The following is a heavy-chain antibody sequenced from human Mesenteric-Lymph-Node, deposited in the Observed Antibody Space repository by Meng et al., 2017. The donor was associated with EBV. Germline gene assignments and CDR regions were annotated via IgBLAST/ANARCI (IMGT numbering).Heavy chain of an antibody. CDR2: MNHDGRA. V-gene: IGHV4-34*01. CDR1: GESFSDHY. CDR3: ARLVVDPIDNWFDP. Sequence: GAGLLKPSDPLSPICPVYGESFSDHYWSWIRQPPGKGPQWIGEMNHDGRANYNPSLKSRVTMSVDTSKNQLSLKLSSVTAADTAIYYCARLVVDPIDNWFDPWGQGTLVTVSS. D-gene: IGHD2-15*01. J-gene: IGHJ5*02.